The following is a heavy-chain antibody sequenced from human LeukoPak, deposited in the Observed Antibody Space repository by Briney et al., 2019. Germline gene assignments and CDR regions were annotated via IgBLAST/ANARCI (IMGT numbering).Heavy chain of an antibody. CDR1: GGSFGGYY. D-gene: IGHD3-22*01. J-gene: IGHJ4*02. V-gene: IGHV4-34*01. Sequence: SETLSLTCAVYGGSFGGYYWTWIRQPPGKGPEWIGEINHSGSTNYNPSLKRRVFVSVDTAKNQFSLKLNSVSAADTAVYYCARGGYFDSSGYPNPLDYWGQGTLVTVSS. CDR3: ARGGYFDSSGYPNPLDY. CDR2: INHSGST.